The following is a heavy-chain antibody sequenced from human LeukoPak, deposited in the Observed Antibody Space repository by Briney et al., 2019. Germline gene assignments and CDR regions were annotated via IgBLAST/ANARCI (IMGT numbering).Heavy chain of an antibody. CDR2: ISKDGNNA. J-gene: IGHJ4*02. Sequence: GGSLRLSCAASRFLFSNYAMHWVRQAPGKGLKWVAIISKDGNNAYYADSVKGRFTISRDNSKNTLYLQMNSLRAEDTAVYYCAREAPQYSSSFDYWGQGTLVTVSS. CDR1: RFLFSNYA. V-gene: IGHV3-30-3*01. D-gene: IGHD6-6*01. CDR3: AREAPQYSSSFDY.